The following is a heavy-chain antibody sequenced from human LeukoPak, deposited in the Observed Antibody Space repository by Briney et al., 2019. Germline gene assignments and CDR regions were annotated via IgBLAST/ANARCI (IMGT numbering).Heavy chain of an antibody. CDR2: IIPIFGTA. CDR3: ARGVYDSSGYYYAYYFDY. CDR1: GGTFISYA. J-gene: IGHJ4*02. D-gene: IGHD3-22*01. V-gene: IGHV1-69*05. Sequence: SVKVSCKASGGTFISYAISWVRQAPGKGLEWMGGIIPIFGTANYAQKFQGRVTITTDESTSTAYMELSSLRSEDTAVYYCARGVYDSSGYYYAYYFDYWGQGTLVTVSS.